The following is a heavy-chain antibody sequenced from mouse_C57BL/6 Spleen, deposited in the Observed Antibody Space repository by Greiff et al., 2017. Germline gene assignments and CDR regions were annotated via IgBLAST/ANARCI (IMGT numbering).Heavy chain of an antibody. J-gene: IGHJ2*01. CDR3: ARLGQGY. CDR1: GYTFTSYW. V-gene: IGHV1-55*01. CDR2: IYPNNGGT. Sequence: QVQLQQPGAELVKPGASVTMSCKASGYTFTSYWITWVKQRPGQGLEWIGDIYPNNGGTIYNQKFKGKATLTVDKSSSTAYMELRSLTSEDTAVYYCARLGQGYWGQGTTLTVSS. D-gene: IGHD3-3*01.